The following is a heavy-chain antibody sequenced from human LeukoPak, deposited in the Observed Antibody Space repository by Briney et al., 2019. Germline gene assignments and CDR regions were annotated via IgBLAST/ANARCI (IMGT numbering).Heavy chain of an antibody. D-gene: IGHD1-26*01. CDR1: GGTFSSYA. CDR3: ARDRRVSGSSLPSDAFDI. J-gene: IGHJ3*02. V-gene: IGHV1-69*13. Sequence: SVKVSCKASGGTFSSYAISWVRQAPGQGLEWMRRIIPIFGTANYAQKFQGRVTITADESTSTAYMELSSLRSEDTAVYYCARDRRVSGSSLPSDAFDIWGQGTMVTVSS. CDR2: IIPIFGTA.